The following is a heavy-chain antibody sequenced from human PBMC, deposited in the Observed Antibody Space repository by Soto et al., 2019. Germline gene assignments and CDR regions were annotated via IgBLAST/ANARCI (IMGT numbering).Heavy chain of an antibody. D-gene: IGHD3-9*01. CDR1: GGTFSSYT. CDR3: ARGGSYYDILTGLDY. CDR2: IIPILGIA. Sequence: QVQLVQSGAEVKKPGSSVKVSCKASGGTFSSYTISWVRQAPGQGLEWMGRIIPILGIANYAQKFQGRVTLTADKDTSTAYMELSSLRSEDTAVYYCARGGSYYDILTGLDYWGPGTLVTVSS. V-gene: IGHV1-69*02. J-gene: IGHJ4*02.